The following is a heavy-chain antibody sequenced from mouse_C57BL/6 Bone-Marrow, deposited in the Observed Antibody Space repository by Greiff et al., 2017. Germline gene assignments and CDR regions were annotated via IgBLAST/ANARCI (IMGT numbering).Heavy chain of an antibody. Sequence: QVQLQQSGAELVMPGASVKLSCKASGYTFTSYWMHWVKQRPGQGLEWIGEIDPSDSYTNYNQKFKGKSTLTVDKSSSTAYMQLSSLTSEDSAVYYCARGGGHRFAYWGQGTLVTVSA. CDR2: IDPSDSYT. CDR1: GYTFTSYW. J-gene: IGHJ3*01. CDR3: ARGGGHRFAY. V-gene: IGHV1-69*01.